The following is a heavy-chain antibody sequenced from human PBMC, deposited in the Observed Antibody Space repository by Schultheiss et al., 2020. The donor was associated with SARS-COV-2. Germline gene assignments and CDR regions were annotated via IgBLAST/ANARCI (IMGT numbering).Heavy chain of an antibody. CDR1: GGSISSSNW. J-gene: IGHJ6*02. D-gene: IGHD3-10*01. Sequence: SETLSLTCAVSGGSISSSNWWSWVRQPPGKGLEWIGEIYHSGSTNYNPSLKSRVTISVDKSKNQFSLKLSSVTAADTALYYCAKSSRVSRVQGVTLVQGKYYGMDVWGQGTTVTVSS. V-gene: IGHV4-4*02. CDR3: AKSSRVSRVQGVTLVQGKYYGMDV. CDR2: IYHSGST.